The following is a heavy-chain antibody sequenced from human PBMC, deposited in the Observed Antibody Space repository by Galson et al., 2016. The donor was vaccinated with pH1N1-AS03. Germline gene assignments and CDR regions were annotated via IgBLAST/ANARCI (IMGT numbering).Heavy chain of an antibody. D-gene: IGHD1-7*01. CDR3: ARNSDSLGAFDV. Sequence: SVKLSCKASGVTFDNHPINWVRQAPGQGLEWMGGFIPIFGTTNYAPKYQGRVTFTTDDSATSVHMELSNLRAEDPAVYYCARNSDSLGAFDVWGQGTLLSVSS. J-gene: IGHJ3*01. CDR1: GVTFDNHP. V-gene: IGHV1-69*05. CDR2: FIPIFGTT.